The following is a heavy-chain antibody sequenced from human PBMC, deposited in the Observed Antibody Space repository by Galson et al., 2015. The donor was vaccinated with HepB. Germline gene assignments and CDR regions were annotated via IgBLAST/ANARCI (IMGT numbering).Heavy chain of an antibody. D-gene: IGHD3-22*01. J-gene: IGHJ4*02. V-gene: IGHV3-73*01. Sequence: SLRLSCAASGFTFSGSAMHWVRQASGKGLEWVGRIRSKANSYATAYAASVKGRFTISRDDSKNTAYLQMNSLKTEDTAVYYCTRLSSSGYSSWGQGTLVTVSS. CDR3: TRLSSSGYSS. CDR2: IRSKANSYAT. CDR1: GFTFSGSA.